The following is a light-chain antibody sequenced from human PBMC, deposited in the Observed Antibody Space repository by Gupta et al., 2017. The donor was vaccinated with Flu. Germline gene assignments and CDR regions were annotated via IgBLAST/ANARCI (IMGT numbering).Light chain of an antibody. CDR1: QSIRNW. J-gene: IGKJ1*01. Sequence: DIQLTQSPATVSASVGDRVTISCRASQSIRNWLAWYQQKPGKAPNLLISRASSLESGVPARFSGSGSGTEFTLTISSLKPDDFATYYCQQYNKYSTFGQGTRVEIK. CDR2: RAS. V-gene: IGKV1-5*03. CDR3: QQYNKYST.